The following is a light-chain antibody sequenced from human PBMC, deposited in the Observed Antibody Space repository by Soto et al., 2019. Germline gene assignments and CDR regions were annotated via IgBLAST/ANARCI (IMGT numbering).Light chain of an antibody. CDR1: QSVDSW. CDR2: KAS. V-gene: IGKV1-5*03. Sequence: DFQMTQSPSTLSASVGDRVTITCRASQSVDSWLAWYQQKPGKAPKVLIYKASTLESGVPSRFSGSGSGTEFTLTITNVQPEDVATYHRQQYSLFSPTTFGQGTRVEIK. CDR3: QQYSLFSPTT. J-gene: IGKJ2*01.